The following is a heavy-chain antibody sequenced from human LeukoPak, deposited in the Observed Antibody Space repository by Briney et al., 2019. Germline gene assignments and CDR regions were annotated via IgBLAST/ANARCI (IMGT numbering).Heavy chain of an antibody. Sequence: PGGSLRLSCAASGFTFSSYAMSWVRQAPGKGLEWVSAISGSGGSTYYADSVKGRFTISRDNSKNTLYLQMNSLRAEDTAVYYCARPHPRTVFGVFSYYYGMDVWGQGTTVTVSS. D-gene: IGHD3-3*01. J-gene: IGHJ6*02. V-gene: IGHV3-23*01. CDR2: ISGSGGST. CDR3: ARPHPRTVFGVFSYYYGMDV. CDR1: GFTFSSYA.